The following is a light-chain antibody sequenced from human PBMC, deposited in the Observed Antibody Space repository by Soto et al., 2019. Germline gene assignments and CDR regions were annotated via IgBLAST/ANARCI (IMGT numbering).Light chain of an antibody. Sequence: DIQMTQSPSSLSASVGDRVTITCRASQGISTYLNWYQQKPGKAPKLLIYDASSLESGVPSRFSGSESGTEFTLTIGSLQPEDFATYYCQQSYSSPPTFGQGTKVDIK. CDR1: QGISTY. J-gene: IGKJ1*01. V-gene: IGKV1-39*01. CDR2: DAS. CDR3: QQSYSSPPT.